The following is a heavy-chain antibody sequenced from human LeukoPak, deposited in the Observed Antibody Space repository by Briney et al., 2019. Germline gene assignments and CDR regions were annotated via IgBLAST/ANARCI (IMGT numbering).Heavy chain of an antibody. Sequence: PSETLSLTCTVSGGSISSYYWSWIRQPPGKGLEWIGYIYYSGTTNYNSSLKSRVTISVDTSKKQFSLKLSSVTAADTAVYYCARGPIVGATRYFDYWGQGTLVTVSS. J-gene: IGHJ4*02. V-gene: IGHV4-59*01. CDR1: GGSISSYY. CDR2: IYYSGTT. D-gene: IGHD1-26*01. CDR3: ARGPIVGATRYFDY.